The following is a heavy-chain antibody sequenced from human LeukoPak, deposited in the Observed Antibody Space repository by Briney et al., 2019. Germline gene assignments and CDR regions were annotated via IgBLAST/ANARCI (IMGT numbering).Heavy chain of an antibody. CDR3: ASSKRQTYYYYYYMDV. CDR2: INPNSGGT. V-gene: IGHV1-2*02. Sequence: ASVKVSCKASGYTFTGYYMHWVRQAPGQGLEWMGWINPNSGGTNYAQKFQGRVTMTRDTSISTAYMELSRLRSDDTAVYYCASSKRQTYYYYYYMDVWGKGTTVTVSS. J-gene: IGHJ6*03. D-gene: IGHD6-13*01. CDR1: GYTFTGYY.